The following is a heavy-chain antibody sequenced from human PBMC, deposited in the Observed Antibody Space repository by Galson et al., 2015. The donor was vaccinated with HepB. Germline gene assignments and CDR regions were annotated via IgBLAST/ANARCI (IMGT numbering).Heavy chain of an antibody. Sequence: QSGAEVKKPGESVRISCEASGYSFTGYWIAWVRQMPGKGLEWMGTIYPGDSDIRYNPSFEGQVTISVDKSISTAYLQWSRLRASDSAMYYCARHPSRGGGWFPTFNCFFDYWGQGTLVTVCS. J-gene: IGHJ4*02. D-gene: IGHD3-10*01. CDR3: ARHPSRGGGWFPTFNCFFDY. CDR1: GYSFTGYW. CDR2: IYPGDSDI. V-gene: IGHV5-51*01.